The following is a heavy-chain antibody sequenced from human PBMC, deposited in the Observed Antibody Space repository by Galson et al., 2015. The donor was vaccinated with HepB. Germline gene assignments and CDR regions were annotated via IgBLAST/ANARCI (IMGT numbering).Heavy chain of an antibody. D-gene: IGHD3-10*01. CDR1: GYTFTSYY. CDR3: ARVLKGRGDYYGSGSYYSLHLGY. V-gene: IGHV1-46*04. Sequence: SVKVSCKASGYTFTSYYMHWVRQAPGQGLEWMGIINPSGGSTSYAQKLQGRVTMTRDTSTSTVYMELSSLRSEDTAVYYCARVLKGRGDYYGSGSYYSLHLGYWGQGTLVTVSS. J-gene: IGHJ4*02. CDR2: INPSGGST.